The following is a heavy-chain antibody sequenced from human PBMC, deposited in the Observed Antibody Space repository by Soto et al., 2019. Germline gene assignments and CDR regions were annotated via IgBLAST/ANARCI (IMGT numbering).Heavy chain of an antibody. CDR2: ITGSGDYI. D-gene: IGHD3-22*01. CDR3: AKARYFDSTGYLYYFDY. J-gene: IGHJ4*02. V-gene: IGHV3-23*01. Sequence: EVQLLESGGGLAQPGASLRLSCAASGFTFSNYAMSWVRQAPGKGLEWVSSITGSGDYIYYADSVKGRFTISRDNSKNTLYLQMNSLRAGDTAVYYCAKARYFDSTGYLYYFDYWGQGTLITVSS. CDR1: GFTFSNYA.